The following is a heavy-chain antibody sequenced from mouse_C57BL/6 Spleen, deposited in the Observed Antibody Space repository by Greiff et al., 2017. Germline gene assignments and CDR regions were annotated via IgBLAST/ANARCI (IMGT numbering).Heavy chain of an antibody. J-gene: IGHJ3*01. V-gene: IGHV5-9*01. D-gene: IGHD2-1*01. CDR3: ARQDYGRAWFAY. CDR2: ISGGGGNP. Sequence: EVKLVESGGGLVKPGGSLKLSCAASGFTFSSYTMSWVRQTPEKRLEWVATISGGGGNPYYPDSVKGRFTISRDNAKNTLYLQMSSLRSEDTALYYCARQDYGRAWFAYWGQGTLVTVSA. CDR1: GFTFSSYT.